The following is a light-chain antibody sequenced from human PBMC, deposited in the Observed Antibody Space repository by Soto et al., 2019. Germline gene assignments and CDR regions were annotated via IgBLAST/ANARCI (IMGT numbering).Light chain of an antibody. CDR3: QQRSCWPIT. J-gene: IGKJ4*01. CDR2: DAS. Sequence: VLTQTQETLSFSPGERAALSCRASQSVSSYLAWYQQKPGQAPRLLIYDASNRATGIPARFSGSGSGTDFTLTISGLEPEDFAVYYCQQRSCWPITFGGGTKVDI. V-gene: IGKV3-11*01. CDR1: QSVSSY.